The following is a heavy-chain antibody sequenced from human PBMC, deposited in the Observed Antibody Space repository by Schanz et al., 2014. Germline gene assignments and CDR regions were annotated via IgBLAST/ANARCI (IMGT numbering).Heavy chain of an antibody. CDR1: GFIFNDYY. V-gene: IGHV3-11*04. J-gene: IGHJ5*02. CDR3: ANLDGVSISTFS. Sequence: VQLVESGGGLVKPGGSLRLSCAASGFIFNDYYMNWIRQAPGKGLEWLSYISRDGTTSYYADSVKGRFTIARDNSKNTLYLQMNSLKPDDAGVYYCANLDGVSISTFSWGPGTLVTVSS. D-gene: IGHD3-9*01. CDR2: ISRDGTTS.